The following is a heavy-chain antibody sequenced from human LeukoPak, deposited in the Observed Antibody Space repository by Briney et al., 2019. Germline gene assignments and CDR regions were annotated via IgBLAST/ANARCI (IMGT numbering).Heavy chain of an antibody. CDR1: GGSISSGGYS. J-gene: IGHJ4*02. Sequence: PSQTLSLTCAVSGGSISSGGYSWSWLRQPPGKGLEWIGYIYHSGSTYYNPSLKSRVTISVDRSKNQFSLKLSSVTAADTAVYYCGSMITFGGVIANDYWGQGTLVAVSS. CDR3: GSMITFGGVIANDY. D-gene: IGHD3-16*02. V-gene: IGHV4-30-2*01. CDR2: IYHSGST.